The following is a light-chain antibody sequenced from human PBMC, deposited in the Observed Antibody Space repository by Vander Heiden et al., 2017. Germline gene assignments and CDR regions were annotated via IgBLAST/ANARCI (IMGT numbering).Light chain of an antibody. Sequence: QTVVTQEPSFSVSPGGTVTPTFGLTSGAVPPSTSPSWYQQTPGQAPRTLIYSTDTRSSGVPDRFSGSRLGNKAALTITGAQADDESVYYCVLYMGSGISVFGGGTVLTVL. CDR1: SGAVPPSTS. V-gene: IGLV8-61*01. CDR3: VLYMGSGISV. J-gene: IGLJ2*01. CDR2: STD.